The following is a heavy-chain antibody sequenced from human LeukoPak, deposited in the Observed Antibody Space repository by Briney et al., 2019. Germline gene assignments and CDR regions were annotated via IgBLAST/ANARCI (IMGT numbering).Heavy chain of an antibody. CDR3: ARRGGSGRAFDY. D-gene: IGHD1-26*01. Sequence: WGWIRQPPGKGLEWIGSIYYTGSTYDNPSLKSRVTISVDTSKNQFSLKLSPVTAADTAVYYCARRGGSGRAFDYWGQGTLVTVSS. CDR2: IYYTGST. J-gene: IGHJ4*02. V-gene: IGHV4-39*01.